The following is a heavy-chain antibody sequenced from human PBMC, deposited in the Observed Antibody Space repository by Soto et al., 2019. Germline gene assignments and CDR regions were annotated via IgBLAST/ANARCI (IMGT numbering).Heavy chain of an antibody. CDR3: TKDGARLLLYWFDP. J-gene: IGHJ5*02. Sequence: GGSLRLSCAASGFTFSSYAMSWVRQAPGKGQEWVSAISGSGGSTYYADSVKGRFTISRYNSKNTLYLQMNSLRAEDTAIYYCTKDGARLLLYWFDPWGQGTLVTVSS. V-gene: IGHV3-23*01. CDR2: ISGSGGST. CDR1: GFTFSSYA. D-gene: IGHD2-15*01.